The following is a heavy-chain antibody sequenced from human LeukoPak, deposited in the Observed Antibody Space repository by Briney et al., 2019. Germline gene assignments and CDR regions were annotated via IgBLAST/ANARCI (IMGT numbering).Heavy chain of an antibody. D-gene: IGHD6-13*01. Sequence: PGRSLRLSCAASGFTFSSYAMHWVRQAPGKGLEWVAVISYDGSSKYYADSVKGRFTISRDNSKNTLYLQMNSLRAEDTAVYYCARGGYTTGFDYRGQGTLVTVSS. J-gene: IGHJ4*02. CDR2: ISYDGSSK. CDR3: ARGGYTTGFDY. CDR1: GFTFSSYA. V-gene: IGHV3-30-3*01.